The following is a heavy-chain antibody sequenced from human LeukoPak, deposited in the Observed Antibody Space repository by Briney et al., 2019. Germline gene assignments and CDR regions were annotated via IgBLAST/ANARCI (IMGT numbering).Heavy chain of an antibody. J-gene: IGHJ6*02. CDR2: IWYDGSNK. CDR3: ARGLSYCSSTSCYDYYYYYGMDV. Sequence: GGSLRLSCAASGFTFSSYGMHWVRQAPGKGLEWVAVIWYDGSNKYYVDSVKGRSTISRDNSKSTLYLQMNSLRAEDTAVYYCARGLSYCSSTSCYDYYYYYGMDVWGQGTTVTVSS. D-gene: IGHD2-2*01. V-gene: IGHV3-33*01. CDR1: GFTFSSYG.